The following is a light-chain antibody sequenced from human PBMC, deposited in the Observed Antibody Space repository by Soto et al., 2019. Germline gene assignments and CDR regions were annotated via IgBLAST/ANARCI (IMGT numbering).Light chain of an antibody. J-gene: IGLJ1*01. Sequence: QSALAQPSSVSGSPGQSITISCTGTSTGFGGYNYVSWYQHHPGKGPKLIIYEVSNRPSGVSDRFSGSKSGNKASLIISNLEAEDESDYYCGSYTSTDTPFVFGTGTKVTVL. CDR2: EVS. CDR1: STGFGGYNY. V-gene: IGLV2-14*01. CDR3: GSYTSTDTPFV.